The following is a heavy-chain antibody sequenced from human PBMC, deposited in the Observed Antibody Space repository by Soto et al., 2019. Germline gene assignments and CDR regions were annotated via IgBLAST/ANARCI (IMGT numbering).Heavy chain of an antibody. CDR1: GGSISSGGYY. Sequence: KPSETLSLTCTVSGGSISSGGYYWSWIRQHPGKGLEWIGYIYYSGSTYYNPSLKSRVTISVDTSKNQFSLKLSSVTAADTAVYYCATGYCSSTSCYSDWFDPWGQGTLVTVSS. J-gene: IGHJ5*02. V-gene: IGHV4-31*03. CDR2: IYYSGST. D-gene: IGHD2-2*03. CDR3: ATGYCSSTSCYSDWFDP.